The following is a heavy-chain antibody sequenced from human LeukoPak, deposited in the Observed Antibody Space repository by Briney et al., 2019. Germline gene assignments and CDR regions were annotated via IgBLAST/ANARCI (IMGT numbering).Heavy chain of an antibody. J-gene: IGHJ4*02. CDR2: ITSGSNFM. D-gene: IGHD3-9*01. CDR3: ARDLYYDILTGPTRRYLDF. Sequence: GGSLRLSCVASGFTFSDYTMNWVRQAPGKGLEWVSSITSGSNFMYYADSVKGRFTISRDNAKNSLYLQMNSLRAEDTAVYYCARDLYYDILTGPTRRYLDFWGQGTLVTVSS. V-gene: IGHV3-21*01. CDR1: GFTFSDYT.